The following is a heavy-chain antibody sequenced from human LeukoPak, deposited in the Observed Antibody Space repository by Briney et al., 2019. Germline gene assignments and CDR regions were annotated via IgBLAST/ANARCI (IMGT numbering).Heavy chain of an antibody. CDR2: FSSSGSTI. V-gene: IGHV3-48*03. CDR1: GFTFSSYE. D-gene: IGHD7-27*01. Sequence: PGGSLRLSCAASGFTFSSYEMNWVRQAPGKGLEWVSYFSSSGSTIYYADSVKGRFTISRDNAKNSLYLQMNSLRAEDTAVYYCARETGENAFDIWGQGTMVTVSS. J-gene: IGHJ3*02. CDR3: ARETGENAFDI.